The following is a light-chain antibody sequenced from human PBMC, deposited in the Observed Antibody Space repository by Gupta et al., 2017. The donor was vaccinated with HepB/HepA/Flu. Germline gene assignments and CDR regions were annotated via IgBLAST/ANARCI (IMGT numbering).Light chain of an antibody. CDR2: EVS. V-gene: IGLV2-8*01. Sequence: QSALTQPPSASGSPGQSVTISCTGTSSDVGAYHFVSWYQQHPGKAPKLMIYEVSKRPSGVPDRFSGSKSGTTASLTVSGLQAEDDADYYCSSYAGSNYFVFGGGTKLTVL. CDR1: SSDVGAYHF. J-gene: IGLJ2*01. CDR3: SSYAGSNYFV.